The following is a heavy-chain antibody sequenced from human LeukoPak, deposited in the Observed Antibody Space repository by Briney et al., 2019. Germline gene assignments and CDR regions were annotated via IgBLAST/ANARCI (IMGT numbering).Heavy chain of an antibody. D-gene: IGHD7-27*01. CDR1: GFTFSSFW. Sequence: GGSLRLSCAASGFTFSSFWMHWVRQAPGKGLVRVSRINIDGSGTTYADSVKGRFTISRDNAKNTLYLQMNSLRVEDTAVYYCARVRPGYYYMDVWGKGTTVTVSS. CDR3: ARVRPGYYYMDV. J-gene: IGHJ6*03. V-gene: IGHV3-74*01. CDR2: INIDGSGT.